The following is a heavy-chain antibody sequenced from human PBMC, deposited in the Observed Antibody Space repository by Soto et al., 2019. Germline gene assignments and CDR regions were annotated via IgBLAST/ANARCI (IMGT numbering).Heavy chain of an antibody. Sequence: EVKVLESGGGLVQTGGSLRLSCATSGFTFSLYPMNWVRQAPGKGLEWVSGISAGGDSTYYADSVKGRFTIFRDNSKNSVYLQMNSLRVEDTAVYYCARRVWGQGTLVTVSS. V-gene: IGHV3-23*01. CDR3: ARRV. CDR2: ISAGGDST. J-gene: IGHJ4*02. CDR1: GFTFSLYP.